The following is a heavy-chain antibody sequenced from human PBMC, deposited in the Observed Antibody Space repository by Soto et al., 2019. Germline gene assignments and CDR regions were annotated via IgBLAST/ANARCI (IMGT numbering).Heavy chain of an antibody. CDR2: IYPPKTDI. V-gene: IGHV5-51*01. Sequence: GESLKISCHYVYSNYWIAWVRQLPGKGLEYMGIIYPPKTDIRYTPPFQGQVTISADKSTNTAYLQWSSLKASDTAMYYCARLCVGGLSIKLRFLEWLPGYSYGYYDYWGQGTLVTVSS. D-gene: IGHD3-3*01. J-gene: IGHJ4*02. CDR1: YVYSNYW. CDR3: ARLCVGGLSIKLRFLEWLPGYSYGYYDY.